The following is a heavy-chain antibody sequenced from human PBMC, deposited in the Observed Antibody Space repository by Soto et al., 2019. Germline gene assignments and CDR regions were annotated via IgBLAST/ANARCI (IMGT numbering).Heavy chain of an antibody. D-gene: IGHD1-26*01. Sequence: GGSLRLSCAASGFTFSSYGMHWVRQAPGKGLEWVAVISYDGSNKYYADSVKGRFTISRDNSKNTLYLQMNSLRAEDTAVYYCAKDKNVGATPHYYYYGMDVWGQGTTVTVSS. CDR2: ISYDGSNK. J-gene: IGHJ6*02. CDR3: AKDKNVGATPHYYYYGMDV. V-gene: IGHV3-30*18. CDR1: GFTFSSYG.